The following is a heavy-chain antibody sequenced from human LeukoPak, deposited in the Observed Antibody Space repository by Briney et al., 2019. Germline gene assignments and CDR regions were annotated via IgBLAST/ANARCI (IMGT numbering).Heavy chain of an antibody. CDR2: ISGSGDST. D-gene: IGHD2-15*01. Sequence: GGSLRLSCAASGFTFSTYAVNWVRQAPGKGLEWVSTISGSGDSTYYADSVKGRFTISRDNAKNSLYLQMNSLRAEDTAVYYCARDPTPPLGYCSGGSCSRGGWFDPWGQGTLVTVSS. J-gene: IGHJ5*02. CDR3: ARDPTPPLGYCSGGSCSRGGWFDP. V-gene: IGHV3-23*01. CDR1: GFTFSTYA.